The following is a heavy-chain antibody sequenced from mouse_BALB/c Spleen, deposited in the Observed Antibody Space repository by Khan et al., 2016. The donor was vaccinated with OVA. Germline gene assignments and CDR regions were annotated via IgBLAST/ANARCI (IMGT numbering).Heavy chain of an antibody. CDR2: IYPGTNNT. V-gene: IGHV1S132*01. J-gene: IGHJ2*01. CDR1: GYIFTSYW. D-gene: IGHD3-2*02. Sequence: VQLQESGAELVRPGASVKLSCKTSGYIFTSYWIHWVKKRSGQGLQWIARIYPGTNNTYYNEKLKDKATLTADKSSSTAYMQLSSLKSEYSAGYFCAREEALDYFDYWGQGTTLTVSS. CDR3: AREEALDYFDY.